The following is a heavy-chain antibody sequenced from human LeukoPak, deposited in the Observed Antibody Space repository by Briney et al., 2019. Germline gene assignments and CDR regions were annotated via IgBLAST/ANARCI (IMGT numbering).Heavy chain of an antibody. J-gene: IGHJ6*03. CDR1: GYTFTSYD. CDR2: MNPKRGNT. V-gene: IGHV1-8*03. D-gene: IGHD3-3*01. CDR3: ARGPTYYDFWSGYWDYYYYMDV. Sequence: ASVKVSCKASGYTFTSYDLKWLRQATGQGLEWMGWMNPKRGNTGYAQKFQGRVTITRNTPISTAYMELSSLRSEDTAVYYCARGPTYYDFWSGYWDYYYYMDVWGKGTTVTVSS.